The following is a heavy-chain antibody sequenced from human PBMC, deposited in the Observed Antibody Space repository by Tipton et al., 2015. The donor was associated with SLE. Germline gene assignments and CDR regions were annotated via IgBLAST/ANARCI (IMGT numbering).Heavy chain of an antibody. CDR3: ASAPYSSWFDP. V-gene: IGHV4-59*10. CDR2: IYTSGST. Sequence: GLVKPSETLSLTCAVYGGSFSGYYWSWIRQPPGKGLEWIGRIYTSGSTNYNPSLKSRVTMSVDTSKNQFSLKLSSVTAADTAVYYCASAPYSSWFDPWGQGTLVTVSS. J-gene: IGHJ5*02. CDR1: GGSFSGYY. D-gene: IGHD2-15*01.